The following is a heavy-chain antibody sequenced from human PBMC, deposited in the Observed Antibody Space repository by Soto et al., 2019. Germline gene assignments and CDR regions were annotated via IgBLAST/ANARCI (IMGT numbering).Heavy chain of an antibody. D-gene: IGHD3-16*02. CDR2: IYYSGST. V-gene: IGHV4-59*08. CDR1: GGSISSYY. J-gene: IGHJ3*02. Sequence: PSETLSLTCTVSGGSISSYYWSWIRQPPGKGLDWIGYIYYSGSTNYNPSLKSRVTISVDTSKNQFSLKLSSVTAADTAVYYCARLYGLDAFDIWGQGTMVTVSS. CDR3: ARLYGLDAFDI.